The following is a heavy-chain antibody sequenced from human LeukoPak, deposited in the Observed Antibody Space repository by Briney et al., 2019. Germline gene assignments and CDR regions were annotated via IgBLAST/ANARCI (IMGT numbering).Heavy chain of an antibody. CDR1: GDSISSGGYS. CDR2: IYHSGST. V-gene: IGHV4-30-2*01. D-gene: IGHD3-10*01. CDR3: ARAGSYFSTYFDY. J-gene: IGHJ4*02. Sequence: PSETLSLTCAVSGDSISSGGYSWSWIRQPPRKGLERIGYIYHSGSTYYNPSLKSRVTISVDRSKNQFSLKLSSVTAADTAVYYCARAGSYFSTYFDYWGQGTLVTVSS.